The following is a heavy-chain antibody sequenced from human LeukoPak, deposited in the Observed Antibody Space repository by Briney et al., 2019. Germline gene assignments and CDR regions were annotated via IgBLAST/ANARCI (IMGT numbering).Heavy chain of an antibody. D-gene: IGHD6-13*01. CDR1: GGSISSYF. J-gene: IGHJ4*02. V-gene: IGHV4-59*12. Sequence: SETLSLTCTVSGGSISSYFWSWIRQPPGKGLERIGYIYYSGSTNYNYNPSLKSRVTISVDKSKNQFPLKLTSATAADTAVYYCARDLGSSWFEPLDYWGQGILVIVSS. CDR3: ARDLGSSWFEPLDY. CDR2: IYYSGST.